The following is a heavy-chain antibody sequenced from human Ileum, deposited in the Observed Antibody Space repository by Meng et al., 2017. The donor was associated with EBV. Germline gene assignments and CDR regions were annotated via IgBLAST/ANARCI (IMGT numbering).Heavy chain of an antibody. D-gene: IGHD3-22*01. CDR2: TSHSGST. V-gene: IGHV4-4*02. Sequence: VQLPGSCPGVVRPSETRSLTCAISGGSISRMDWWSWVRQPPGKGLEWIGETSHSGSTNYSPSLKSRVTISLDKSKNQLSLKLNSVTAADTAVYYCASSDYYRSDYWGQGTLVTVSS. CDR3: ASSDYYRSDY. J-gene: IGHJ4*02. CDR1: GGSISRMDW.